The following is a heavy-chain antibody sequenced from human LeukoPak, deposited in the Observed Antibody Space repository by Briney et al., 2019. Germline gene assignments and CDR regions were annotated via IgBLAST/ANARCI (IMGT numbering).Heavy chain of an antibody. CDR1: GFTFSSYG. CDR3: AKEEGYSSSHLDY. J-gene: IGHJ4*02. Sequence: GGSLRLSCAASGFTFSSYGMHWVRQAPGKGLEWVAVISYDGSNKYYADSVKGRFTISRDNSKNTLYLQMNSLRAEDTAVYYCAKEEGYSSSHLDYWGQGTLVTVSS. D-gene: IGHD6-13*01. V-gene: IGHV3-30*18. CDR2: ISYDGSNK.